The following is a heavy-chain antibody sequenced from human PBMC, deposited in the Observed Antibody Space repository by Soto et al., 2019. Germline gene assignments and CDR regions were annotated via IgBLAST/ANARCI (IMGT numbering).Heavy chain of an antibody. CDR2: ISSSSSTI. D-gene: IGHD1-1*01. CDR3: ARDTIETGTIPVDH. J-gene: IGHJ4*02. V-gene: IGHV3-48*02. CDR1: GFTFSRYN. Sequence: EVQLVESGGGLVQPGGSLRLSCAASGFTFSRYNMNLVRQAPGKGLEWVSYISSSSSTISYADSVKGRFTISRDNAKKSLSLQTNSLRDAATAEYYSARDTIETGTIPVDHWDQRCQVSASS.